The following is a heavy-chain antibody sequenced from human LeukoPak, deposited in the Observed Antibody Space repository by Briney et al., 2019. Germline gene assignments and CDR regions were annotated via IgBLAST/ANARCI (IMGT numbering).Heavy chain of an antibody. CDR1: GFTDSSNQ. D-gene: IGHD6-13*01. J-gene: IGHJ5*02. CDR2: IYSNGNT. V-gene: IGHV3-66*01. Sequence: GDSLRLSYAASGFTDSSNQITWVRQAPARGLHGVSMIYSNGNTYYAGSVKGRFIIPRDNSKNTLYLQMNSLRAEDTAVYYCARGSSSWGNWFDPWGQGTLVTVSS. CDR3: ARGSSSWGNWFDP.